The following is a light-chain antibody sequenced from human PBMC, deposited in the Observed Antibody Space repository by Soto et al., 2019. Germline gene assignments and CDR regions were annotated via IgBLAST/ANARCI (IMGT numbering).Light chain of an antibody. CDR3: LQIHTFPRT. J-gene: IGKJ2*01. Sequence: IQLTQSPSFLSASVGDRVTITCRASQRVSSYLNWCQQKPGKTPKLLISGVSTLESGVSSRFSGSGSTTDFTLTISSLQPEDFATYYCLQIHTFPRTFGQGTKVEIK. V-gene: IGKV1-9*01. CDR2: GVS. CDR1: QRVSSY.